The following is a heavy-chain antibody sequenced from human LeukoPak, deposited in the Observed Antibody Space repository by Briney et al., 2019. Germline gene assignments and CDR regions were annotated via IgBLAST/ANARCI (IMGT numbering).Heavy chain of an antibody. J-gene: IGHJ6*02. V-gene: IGHV4-61*02. D-gene: IGHD1-26*01. CDR3: ARGESGSSQYYYYYYYGMDV. Sequence: SETLSLTCTVSGGSLSSGSYYWGWLRQPAGKGLEWIGRIYTSGSTNYNPSLKSRVTISVDTSKNQFSLKLSSVTAADTAVYYCARGESGSSQYYYYYYYGMDVWGQGTTVTVSS. CDR2: IYTSGST. CDR1: GGSLSSGSYY.